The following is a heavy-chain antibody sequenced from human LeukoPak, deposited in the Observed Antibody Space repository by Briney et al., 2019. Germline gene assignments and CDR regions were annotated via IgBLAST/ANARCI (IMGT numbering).Heavy chain of an antibody. CDR2: INHSGST. CDR3: ARHGGYYYGSGTSYLRYIPFDY. D-gene: IGHD3-10*01. CDR1: GRSFSGYY. Sequence: SETLSLTCAVYGRSFSGYYWSWIRQPPGKGLEWIGEINHSGSTNYNPSLKSRVTISVDTSKNQFSLKLSSVTAADTALYYCARHGGYYYGSGTSYLRYIPFDYWGQGTLVTVSS. V-gene: IGHV4-34*01. J-gene: IGHJ4*02.